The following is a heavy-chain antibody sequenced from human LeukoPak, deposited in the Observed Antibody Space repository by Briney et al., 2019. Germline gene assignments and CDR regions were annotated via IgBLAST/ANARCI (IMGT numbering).Heavy chain of an antibody. D-gene: IGHD4-17*01. CDR1: GYTFTSYA. Sequence: ASVKVSCKASGYTFTSYAMHWVRQAPGQRLEWMGWINAGNGNTKYSQKFQGRVTITRDTSASTAYMELSSLRSEDMAVYYCARGGAYGDYDSFDSWGPGALVTVSS. J-gene: IGHJ4*02. CDR2: INAGNGNT. CDR3: ARGGAYGDYDSFDS. V-gene: IGHV1-3*01.